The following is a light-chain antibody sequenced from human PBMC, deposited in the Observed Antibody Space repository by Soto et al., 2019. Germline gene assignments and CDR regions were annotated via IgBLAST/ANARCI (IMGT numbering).Light chain of an antibody. CDR3: SSYAGSKV. J-gene: IGLJ3*02. V-gene: IGLV2-8*01. CDR2: EVS. CDR1: SSDVGGYNY. Sequence: QSVLTQPASVSGSPGQSITISCTGTSSDVGGYNYVSWYQQHPGKAPKLMISEVSKRPSGVPDRFSGSTSGNTASLTVSGLQAEDEADYYCSSYAGSKVFGGETKVTVL.